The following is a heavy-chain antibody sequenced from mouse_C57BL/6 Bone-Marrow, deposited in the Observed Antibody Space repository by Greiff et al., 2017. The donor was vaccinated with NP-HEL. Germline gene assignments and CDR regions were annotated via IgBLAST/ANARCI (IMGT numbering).Heavy chain of an antibody. Sequence: QVQLQQPGAELVKPGASVKLSCKASGYTFTSYWMQWVKQRPGQGLEWIGEIDPSDSYTNYNQKFKGKATLTVDTSSSTAYMQLSSLTSEDSAVYYCAIYYDSDWYFDVWGTGTTVTVSS. CDR2: IDPSDSYT. V-gene: IGHV1-50*01. J-gene: IGHJ1*03. CDR1: GYTFTSYW. D-gene: IGHD2-4*01. CDR3: AIYYDSDWYFDV.